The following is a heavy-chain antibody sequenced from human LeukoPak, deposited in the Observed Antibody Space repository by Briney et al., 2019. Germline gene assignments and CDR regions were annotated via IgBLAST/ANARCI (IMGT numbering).Heavy chain of an antibody. Sequence: SQTLSLTCNVSGDSINSGSYYWSWIRQPAGKGLEWIGRIYTTGSTYYNPSLKSRVTISVDTSKNQFSLKLSSVTAADTAVYYCARVSVVPAAISGAFDIWGQGTMVTVSS. V-gene: IGHV4-61*02. J-gene: IGHJ3*02. CDR2: IYTTGST. D-gene: IGHD2-2*01. CDR1: GDSINSGSYY. CDR3: ARVSVVPAAISGAFDI.